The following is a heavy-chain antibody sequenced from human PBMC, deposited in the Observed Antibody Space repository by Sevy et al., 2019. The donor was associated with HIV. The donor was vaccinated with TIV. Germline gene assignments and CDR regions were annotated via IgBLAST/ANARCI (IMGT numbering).Heavy chain of an antibody. Sequence: GGSLRLSCAASGFPFSTYAIHWVRQAPGKGLEWVAVISYDGSNIYYADSVKGRFTISRDNSKNTLYQQMNSLRPEDTAVYYCARDLRAAVTFPCYYYGLDVWGQGTTVTVSS. V-gene: IGHV3-30*04. CDR1: GFPFSTYA. CDR3: ARDLRAAVTFPCYYYGLDV. J-gene: IGHJ6*02. CDR2: ISYDGSNI. D-gene: IGHD4-17*01.